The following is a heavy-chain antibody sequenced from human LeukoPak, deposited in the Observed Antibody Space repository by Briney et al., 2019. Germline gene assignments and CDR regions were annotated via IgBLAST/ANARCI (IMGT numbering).Heavy chain of an antibody. Sequence: GGSLRLSYAASGFTFISYNMNWVRQAPGKGLEWVPSISTSSSHIYYADAVKGRFTISRDNAKNSLYLQMNSLRAEDTAVYYCARAQFPGSASSFDYWGQGTLVTVSS. CDR2: ISTSSSHI. CDR1: GFTFISYN. V-gene: IGHV3-21*01. D-gene: IGHD3-10*01. CDR3: ARAQFPGSASSFDY. J-gene: IGHJ4*02.